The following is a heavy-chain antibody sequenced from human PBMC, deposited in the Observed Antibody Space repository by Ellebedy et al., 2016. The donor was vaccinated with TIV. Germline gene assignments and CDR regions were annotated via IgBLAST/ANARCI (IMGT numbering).Heavy chain of an antibody. CDR3: ASDPSLGYGSGNWFDP. CDR2: IYYSGST. D-gene: IGHD3-10*01. CDR1: GGSISSYY. V-gene: IGHV4-59*01. J-gene: IGHJ5*02. Sequence: GSLRLXXTVSGGSISSYYWSWIRQPPGKGLEWIGYIYYSGSTNYNPSLKSRVTISVDTSKNQFSLKLSSVTAADTAVYYCASDPSLGYGSGNWFDPWGQGTLVTVSS.